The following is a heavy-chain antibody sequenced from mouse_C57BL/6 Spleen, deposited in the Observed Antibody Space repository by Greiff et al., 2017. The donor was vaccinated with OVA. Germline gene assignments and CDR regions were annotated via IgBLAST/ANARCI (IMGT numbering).Heavy chain of an antibody. D-gene: IGHD1-1*01. J-gene: IGHJ1*03. CDR1: GYSFTGYY. CDR3: ARPRVYYGSSGYFDV. Sequence: EVQLQQSGPELVKPGASVKISCKASGYSFTGYYMNWVKQSPEKSLEWIGEINPSTGGTTYNQKFKAKATLTVDKSSSTAYMQLKSLTSEDSAVYYCARPRVYYGSSGYFDVWGTGTTVTVSS. CDR2: INPSTGGT. V-gene: IGHV1-42*01.